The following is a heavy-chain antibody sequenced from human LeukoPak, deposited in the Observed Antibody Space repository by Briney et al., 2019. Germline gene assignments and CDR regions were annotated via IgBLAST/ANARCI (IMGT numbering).Heavy chain of an antibody. J-gene: IGHJ4*02. D-gene: IGHD5-18*01. CDR3: ARASSYGSIDY. Sequence: SETLSPTCTVSGGSISSYYWSWIRQPPGKGLEWIGYIYYSGSTNYNPSLKSRVTISVDTSKNQFSLKLSSVTAADTAVYYCARASSYGSIDYWGQGTLVTVSS. CDR2: IYYSGST. CDR1: GGSISSYY. V-gene: IGHV4-59*01.